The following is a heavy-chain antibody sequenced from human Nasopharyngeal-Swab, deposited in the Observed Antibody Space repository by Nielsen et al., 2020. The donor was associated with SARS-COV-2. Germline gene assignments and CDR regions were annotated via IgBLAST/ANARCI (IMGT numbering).Heavy chain of an antibody. Sequence: VRQAPGKGLEWVSYISSSGSTIYYADSVKGRFTISRDNAKNSLYLQMNSLRAEDTAVYYCARDEGARVLWFGELSTYYYTVWTSGAKGPRSPSP. D-gene: IGHD3-10*01. J-gene: IGHJ6*02. CDR3: ARDEGARVLWFGELSTYYYTVWTS. CDR2: ISSSGSTI. V-gene: IGHV3-48*03.